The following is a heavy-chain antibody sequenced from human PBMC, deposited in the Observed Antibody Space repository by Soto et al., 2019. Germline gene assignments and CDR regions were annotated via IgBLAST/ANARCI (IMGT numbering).Heavy chain of an antibody. V-gene: IGHV5-51*01. J-gene: IGHJ6*02. D-gene: IGHD4-17*01. CDR3: ARSLYGDYAYYYRMAV. Sequence: PGESLKISCKGSGYSFTSYWIGWVRQMPGNGLEWMGIIYPGDSDTRYSPSFQGQVTISADKSISTAYLQWSSLKASDTAMYYCARSLYGDYAYYYRMAVWGQGTTVTVSS. CDR2: IYPGDSDT. CDR1: GYSFTSYW.